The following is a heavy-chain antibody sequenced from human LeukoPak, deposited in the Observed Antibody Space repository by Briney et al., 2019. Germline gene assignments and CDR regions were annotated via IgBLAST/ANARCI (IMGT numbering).Heavy chain of an antibody. Sequence: GGSLRLSCAASGFTFSSYAMSWVRQAPGKGLEWVSAISGSGGSTYYADSVKGRFTISRDNSKSTLYLQMNSLRAEDTAVYYCARDSALYDFWSGYYMYWGQGTLVTVSS. V-gene: IGHV3-23*01. CDR2: ISGSGGST. CDR3: ARDSALYDFWSGYYMY. D-gene: IGHD3-3*01. CDR1: GFTFSSYA. J-gene: IGHJ4*02.